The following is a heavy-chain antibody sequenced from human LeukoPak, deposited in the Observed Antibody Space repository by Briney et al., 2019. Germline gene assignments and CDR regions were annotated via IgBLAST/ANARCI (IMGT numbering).Heavy chain of an antibody. V-gene: IGHV4-59*01. CDR3: ARESSSRHAFDI. CDR1: GGSISGYY. CDR2: IYYSGST. Sequence: SETLSLTCTVSGGSISGYYWSWIRQPPGKGLEWIGYIYYSGSTNYNPSLKSRVTISVDTSKNQFSLKLSSVTAADTAVYYCARESSSRHAFDIWGQGTMVTVSS. D-gene: IGHD6-6*01. J-gene: IGHJ3*02.